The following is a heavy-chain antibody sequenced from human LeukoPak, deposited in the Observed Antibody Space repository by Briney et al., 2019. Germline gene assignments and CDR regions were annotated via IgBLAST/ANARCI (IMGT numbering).Heavy chain of an antibody. J-gene: IGHJ6*03. CDR1: GFTFSSYA. V-gene: IGHV3-23*01. CDR2: ISGSGGST. Sequence: GGSLRLSCAASGFTFSSYAMSWVRQAPGKGLEWVSAISGSGGSTYYADSAKGRFTISRDNSKNTLYLQMNSLGAEDTAVYYCAKSCSSTSCYVGYYYYYMDVWGKGTTVTVSS. CDR3: AKSCSSTSCYVGYYYYYMDV. D-gene: IGHD2-2*01.